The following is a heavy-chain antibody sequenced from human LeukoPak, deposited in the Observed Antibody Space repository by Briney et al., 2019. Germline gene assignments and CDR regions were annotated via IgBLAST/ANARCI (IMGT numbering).Heavy chain of an antibody. CDR2: ISSSGSTI. CDR3: ARDYYDSTGYHDAFDI. D-gene: IGHD3-22*01. V-gene: IGHV3-48*02. CDR1: GFTVSSNY. J-gene: IGHJ3*02. Sequence: PGGSLRLSCAASGFTVSSNYMNWVRQAPGKGLEWVSYISSSGSTIYYADSVKGRFTISRDNPKNSLYLQMNSLRDEDTAVYYCARDYYDSTGYHDAFDIWGQGTMVTVSS.